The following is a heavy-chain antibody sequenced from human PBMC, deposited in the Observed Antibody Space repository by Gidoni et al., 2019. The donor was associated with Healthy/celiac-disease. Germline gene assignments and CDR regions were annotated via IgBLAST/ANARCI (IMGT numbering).Heavy chain of an antibody. V-gene: IGHV1-2*04. D-gene: IGHD2-15*01. CDR3: ARDSEEGYCSGGSCYSRFYYGMDV. J-gene: IGHJ6*02. Sequence: QVQLVQSGAEVKKPGASVKVSCKASGYTFTGYYMHWVRQAPGQGLEWMGWINPNSGGTNYAQKCQGWVTMTRDTSISTAYMELSRLRSDDTAVYYCARDSEEGYCSGGSCYSRFYYGMDVWGQGTTVTVSS. CDR2: INPNSGGT. CDR1: GYTFTGYY.